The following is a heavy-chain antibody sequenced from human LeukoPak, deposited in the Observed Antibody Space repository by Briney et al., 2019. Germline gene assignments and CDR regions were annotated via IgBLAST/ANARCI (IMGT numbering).Heavy chain of an antibody. CDR2: IYSGGST. V-gene: IGHV3-66*01. CDR3: ARDTKARYCSGGSCYWGRLDY. CDR1: GFTVSSNY. J-gene: IGHJ4*02. Sequence: GGSLRLSCAASGFTVSSNYMSWVRQAPGKGLEWVSVIYSGGSTYYADSVKGRFTISRDNSKNTLYLQMNSQRAEDTAVYYCARDTKARYCSGGSCYWGRLDYWGQGTLVTVSS. D-gene: IGHD2-15*01.